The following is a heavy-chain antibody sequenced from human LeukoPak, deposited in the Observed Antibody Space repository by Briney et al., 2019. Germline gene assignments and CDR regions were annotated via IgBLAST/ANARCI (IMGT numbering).Heavy chain of an antibody. J-gene: IGHJ4*02. D-gene: IGHD6-13*01. CDR1: GFTFSSYG. Sequence: GGSLKLSCAASGFTFSSYGMHWVRQAPGKGLEWVAVISYDGSNKYYADSVKGRFTISRDNSKNTLYLQMNSLRAEDTAMYYCAKDQGIGYWGQGTLVTVSS. CDR3: AKDQGIGY. CDR2: ISYDGSNK. V-gene: IGHV3-30*18.